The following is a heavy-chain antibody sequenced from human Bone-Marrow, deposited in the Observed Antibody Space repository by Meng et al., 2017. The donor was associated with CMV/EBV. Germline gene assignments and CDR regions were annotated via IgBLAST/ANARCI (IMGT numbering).Heavy chain of an antibody. J-gene: IGHJ4*02. CDR3: ARGVGATKGDDY. V-gene: IGHV3-74*01. CDR1: GFTFSSYW. Sequence: GESLKISCAASGFTFSSYWMHWVRQAPGKGLVWVSRINSDGSSTSYADSVKGRFTISRDNAKNTLCLQMNSLRAEDTAVYYCARGVGATKGDDYCGQGTLVTVSS. CDR2: INSDGSST. D-gene: IGHD1-26*01.